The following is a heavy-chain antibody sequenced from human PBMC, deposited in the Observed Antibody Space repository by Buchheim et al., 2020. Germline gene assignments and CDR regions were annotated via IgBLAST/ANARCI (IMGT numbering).Heavy chain of an antibody. J-gene: IGHJ4*02. D-gene: IGHD2-15*01. V-gene: IGHV3-74*01. CDR3: VRDLVGPFDN. CDR1: GFTLSSYW. Sequence: EVQLVESGGGLVQPGGSLRLSCAASGFTLSSYWMHWVRQVPGKGLVWVSGISDRDGTITDYADSVQGRFNISRDDARNTLDLQMNSLRVEDTSVYYCVRDLVGPFDNWGQGTL. CDR2: ISDRDGTIT.